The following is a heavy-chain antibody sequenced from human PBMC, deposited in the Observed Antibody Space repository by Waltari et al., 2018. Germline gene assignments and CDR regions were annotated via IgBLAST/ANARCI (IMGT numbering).Heavy chain of an antibody. J-gene: IGHJ6*02. V-gene: IGHV4-34*01. CDR1: GGSFSGYY. CDR2: INHSGST. D-gene: IGHD2-15*01. Sequence: QVQLQQWGAGLLKPSETLSLTCAVYGGSFSGYYWSWIRQPPGKGLEWIGEINHSGSTNYNPALKSRVTISVGTSKNQFSLKLSSVTAADTAVYYCARTPGYCSGGSCRWYGMDVWGQGTTVTVSS. CDR3: ARTPGYCSGGSCRWYGMDV.